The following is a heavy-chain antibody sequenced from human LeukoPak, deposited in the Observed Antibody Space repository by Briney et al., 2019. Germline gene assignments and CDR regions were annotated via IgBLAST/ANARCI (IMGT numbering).Heavy chain of an antibody. CDR2: IIPIFGTA. D-gene: IGHD2-8*01. J-gene: IGHJ5*02. V-gene: IGHV1-69*06. CDR1: GGTSSSYA. Sequence: ASVKVSCKASGGTSSSYAISWVRQAPGQGLEWMGGIIPIFGTADYAQKFQGRVTITADKSTSTAYMELSSLRSEDTAVYYCARDGIREAASLGNGLPNWFDPWGQGTLVTVSS. CDR3: ARDGIREAASLGNGLPNWFDP.